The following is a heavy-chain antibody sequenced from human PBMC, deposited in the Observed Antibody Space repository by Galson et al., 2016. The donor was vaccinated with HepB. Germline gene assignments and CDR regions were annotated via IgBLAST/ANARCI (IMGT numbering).Heavy chain of an antibody. CDR2: IIPLLGVA. CDR3: ARDRSTAPVSWFGP. Sequence: SVKVSCKASGGTFDNYGLSWVRQAPGQRPEWMGGIIPLLGVADYPQKFRGRVTITADKSTGAVYMELHSLTWDDTAIYYCARDRSTAPVSWFGPWGQGTLVTVSS. CDR1: GGTFDNYG. J-gene: IGHJ5*02. D-gene: IGHD6-13*01. V-gene: IGHV1-69*10.